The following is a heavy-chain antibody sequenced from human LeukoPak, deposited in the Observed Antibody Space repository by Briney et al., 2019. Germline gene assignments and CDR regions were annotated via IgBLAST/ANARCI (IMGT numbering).Heavy chain of an antibody. CDR3: AKERVLWYYYLGL. V-gene: IGHV3-23*01. CDR1: GFTFSSYA. Sequence: PGGSLRLSCAASGFTFSSYAMSWVRQAPGKGLEWVSAISGSGGSTYYADPVKGRFTISRDNSKNTLYLQMNSLRDEDTAVYYCAKERVLWYYYLGLWGQGTLVTVSS. D-gene: IGHD5-18*01. CDR2: ISGSGGST. J-gene: IGHJ4*02.